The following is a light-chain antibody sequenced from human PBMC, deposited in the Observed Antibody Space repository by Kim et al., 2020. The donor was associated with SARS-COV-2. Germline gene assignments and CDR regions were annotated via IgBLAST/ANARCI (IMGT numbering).Light chain of an antibody. CDR1: QDISNY. J-gene: IGKJ1*01. CDR3: QKWDSAPWT. Sequence: DIHITQSPSFLSASVGDRVTITCRASQDISNYLAWFQLNPGKAPKLLIYAASAFQPGVPARFSGSGSGRDFTLTVTSLQPEDVATYYCQKWDSAPWTFGQGTKVDIK. V-gene: IGKV1-27*01. CDR2: AAS.